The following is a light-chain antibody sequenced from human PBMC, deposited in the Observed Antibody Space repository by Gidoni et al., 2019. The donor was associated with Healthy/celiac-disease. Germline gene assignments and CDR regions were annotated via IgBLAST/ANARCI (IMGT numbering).Light chain of an antibody. J-gene: IGLJ2*01. CDR1: SSNIGAGYD. CDR2: GNS. V-gene: IGLV1-40*01. Sequence: QSVLTQPPSLSGPPGQRVTISCTGSSSNIGAGYDVHWYQQLPGTAPKLLIYGNSHRPSGVPDRFSGSKSGTSASLAITGLQAEDEADYYCQSYDSSLSGVVFGGGTKLTVL. CDR3: QSYDSSLSGVV.